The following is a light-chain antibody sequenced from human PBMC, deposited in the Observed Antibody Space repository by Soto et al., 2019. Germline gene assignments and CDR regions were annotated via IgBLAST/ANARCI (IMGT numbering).Light chain of an antibody. CDR3: QQYNKWPRT. J-gene: IGKJ1*01. CDR1: QSVSSK. V-gene: IGKV3-15*01. CDR2: GAS. Sequence: EIVMMHSPATLSVSPGEGATLSCRASQSVSSKLAWYQQKPGQAPRLLIYGASTRATGIPARFSGSGSGTEFTLTISNLQTEDFAVYYCQQYNKWPRTFGQGTKVDIK.